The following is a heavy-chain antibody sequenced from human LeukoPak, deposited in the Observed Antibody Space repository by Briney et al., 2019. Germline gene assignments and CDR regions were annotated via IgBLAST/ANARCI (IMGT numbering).Heavy chain of an antibody. CDR1: GFTVSSYW. J-gene: IGHJ4*02. CDR3: AKDIGADIVGGVFDY. Sequence: GGSLRLSCAASGFTVSSYWISWIRQAPGKGLEWVANIKQDGSEKYYMGSVKGRFTISRDNAKNSLFLQMYSLRAEDMALYYCAKDIGADIVGGVFDYWGQGTLVTVSS. CDR2: IKQDGSEK. D-gene: IGHD1-26*01. V-gene: IGHV3-7*03.